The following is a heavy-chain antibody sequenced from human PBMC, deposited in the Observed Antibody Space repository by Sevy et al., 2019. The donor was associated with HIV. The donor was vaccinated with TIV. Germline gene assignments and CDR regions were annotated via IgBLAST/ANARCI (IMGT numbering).Heavy chain of an antibody. Sequence: ASVKVSCETSGYTFSAHYIHWVRQAPGHGLEWMGRINPHSGGTNYAQNFQGRVIMTRDTSISTAYMELTRLRSDDTAIYYCVRDVEAHDYWGQGTLVTVSS. V-gene: IGHV1-2*02. CDR3: VRDVEAHDY. D-gene: IGHD1-1*01. CDR2: INPHSGGT. J-gene: IGHJ4*02. CDR1: GYTFSAHY.